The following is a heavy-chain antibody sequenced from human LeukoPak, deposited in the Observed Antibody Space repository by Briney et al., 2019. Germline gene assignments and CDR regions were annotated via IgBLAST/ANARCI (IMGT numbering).Heavy chain of an antibody. V-gene: IGHV1-69*01. CDR3: ARTDFDWSPFDP. Sequence: SVKVPCKASGGTFSSYAISWVRQAPGQGLEWMGGIIPIFGTANYAQKFQGRVTITADESTSTAYMELSSLRSEDTAVYYCARTDFDWSPFDPWGQGTLVSVSS. J-gene: IGHJ5*02. D-gene: IGHD3-9*01. CDR2: IIPIFGTA. CDR1: GGTFSSYA.